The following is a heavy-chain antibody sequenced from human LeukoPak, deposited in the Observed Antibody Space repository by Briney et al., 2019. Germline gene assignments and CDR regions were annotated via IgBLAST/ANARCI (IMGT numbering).Heavy chain of an antibody. D-gene: IGHD3-9*01. J-gene: IGHJ4*02. CDR3: TRLAGDEYFDISRGPD. CDR2: IRSTANGYAT. CDR1: GFTFSGSA. Sequence: GGSLRLSCAASGFTFSGSALHWVRQASGKGLEWVGRIRSTANGYATAYAASVKGRFTISRDDSKNTAYLQMNSLKSEDTAVYYCTRLAGDEYFDISRGPDWGQGTLVTVSS. V-gene: IGHV3-73*01.